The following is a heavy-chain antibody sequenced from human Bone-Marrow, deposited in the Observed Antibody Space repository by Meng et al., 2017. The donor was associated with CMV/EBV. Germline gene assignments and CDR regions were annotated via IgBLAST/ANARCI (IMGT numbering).Heavy chain of an antibody. V-gene: IGHV3-48*03. CDR1: GFIFSSFE. J-gene: IGHJ6*02. CDR2: ISIGSTI. CDR3: ARDVYNFWSGSYYGLDV. D-gene: IGHD3-3*01. Sequence: GGSLRLSCTASGFIFSSFEMNWVRQAPGKGLEWISHISIGSTIHYADSVKGRFTISRDNAKNSLYLQMNSLRAEDTAVYYCARDVYNFWSGSYYGLDVWGQGTTVTVSS.